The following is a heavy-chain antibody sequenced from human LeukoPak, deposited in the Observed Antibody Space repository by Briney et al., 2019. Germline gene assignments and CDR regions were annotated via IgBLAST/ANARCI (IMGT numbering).Heavy chain of an antibody. CDR1: GFTSSSYA. V-gene: IGHV3-23*01. Sequence: PGGSLRLSCAASGFTSSSYAMSWVRQAPGKGLEWISAISGSGGSTYYADSVKGRFTISRDNSKNTLHLQMNSLRAEDTAVYYCAKCITALLSPADAFDIWGQGTMVTVSS. D-gene: IGHD1-26*01. J-gene: IGHJ3*02. CDR3: AKCITALLSPADAFDI. CDR2: ISGSGGST.